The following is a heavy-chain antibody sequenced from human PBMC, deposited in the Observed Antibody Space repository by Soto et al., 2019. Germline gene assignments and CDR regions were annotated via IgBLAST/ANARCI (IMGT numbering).Heavy chain of an antibody. Sequence: GGSLRLSCAASGFTFSDYYMSWIRQAPEKGLEWVSYISSSGNIIYYADSVKGRFTISRDNAKNSLYLQMNSLRAEDTAVYYCARALLLPAAIHFDYWGQGTLVTVSS. D-gene: IGHD2-2*01. V-gene: IGHV3-11*01. CDR3: ARALLLPAAIHFDY. CDR1: GFTFSDYY. CDR2: ISSSGNII. J-gene: IGHJ4*02.